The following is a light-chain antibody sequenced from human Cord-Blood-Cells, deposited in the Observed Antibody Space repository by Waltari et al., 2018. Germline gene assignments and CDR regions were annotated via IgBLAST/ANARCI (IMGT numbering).Light chain of an antibody. CDR3: QQYYSYPWT. CDR1: HGISSY. J-gene: IGKJ1*01. V-gene: IGKV1-8*01. Sequence: AIRITQSPSSLSASTGDRVTITCRASHGISSYLAWYQQKPGKAPKLLIYAASTLQSVVPSRFSGSGSGTDFTLTISCLQSEDFATYYCQQYYSYPWTFGQGTKVEIK. CDR2: AAS.